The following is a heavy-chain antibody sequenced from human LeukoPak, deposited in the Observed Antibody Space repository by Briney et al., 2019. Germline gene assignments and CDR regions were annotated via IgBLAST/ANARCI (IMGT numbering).Heavy chain of an antibody. D-gene: IGHD3-16*01. Sequence: PSETLSLTCTVSGGSISSYYWSWFRQPPGKGLEWIGYIYHSGSTNYNPSLKSRVTISVDTSKNQFSLKLSSVTAADTAVYYCARETSQKGAHYMDVWGKGTTVTISS. CDR2: IYHSGST. CDR3: ARETSQKGAHYMDV. V-gene: IGHV4-59*01. J-gene: IGHJ6*03. CDR1: GGSISSYY.